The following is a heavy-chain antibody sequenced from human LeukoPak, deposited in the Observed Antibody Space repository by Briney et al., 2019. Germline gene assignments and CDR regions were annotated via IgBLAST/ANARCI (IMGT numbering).Heavy chain of an antibody. Sequence: ASVKVSCKVSGYTLTELSMHWVRQAPGKGLEWMGGFDPEDGETIYAQKFQGRVTMTEDTSTDTAYMELSSLRSEDTAVYYRATSRYYYGSGSYWGAYFDYWGQGTLVTVSS. D-gene: IGHD3-10*01. CDR3: ATSRYYYGSGSYWGAYFDY. CDR2: FDPEDGET. V-gene: IGHV1-24*01. CDR1: GYTLTELS. J-gene: IGHJ4*02.